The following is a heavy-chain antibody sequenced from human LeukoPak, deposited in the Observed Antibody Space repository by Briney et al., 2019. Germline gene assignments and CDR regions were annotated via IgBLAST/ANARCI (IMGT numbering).Heavy chain of an antibody. CDR2: ISAYNGNT. D-gene: IGHD1-26*01. CDR1: GYTFTSYG. J-gene: IGHJ4*02. V-gene: IGHV1-18*01. Sequence: ASGKVSCKAPGYTFTSYGISWVRQAPGQGLEWMGWISAYNGNTNYAQKLQGRVTMTTDTSTSTAYMELRSLRSDDTAVYYCARVRGSYLRYYFDYWGQGTLVTVSS. CDR3: ARVRGSYLRYYFDY.